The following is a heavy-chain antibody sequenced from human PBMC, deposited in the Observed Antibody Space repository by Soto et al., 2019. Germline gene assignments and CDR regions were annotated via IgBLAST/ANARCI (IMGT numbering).Heavy chain of an antibody. J-gene: IGHJ4*02. V-gene: IGHV1-18*01. Sequence: QAHLVQSGAEVKKPGASVKVSCKASGYTFTSYGITWVRQAPGQGLEWMGWISAHNGNSDYAQKLHGRVIVTRDTSTRTAYMELRSLISDDTAVYYCARGRYGDYWGQGALVTVSS. CDR2: ISAHNGNS. D-gene: IGHD1-1*01. CDR1: GYTFTSYG. CDR3: ARGRYGDY.